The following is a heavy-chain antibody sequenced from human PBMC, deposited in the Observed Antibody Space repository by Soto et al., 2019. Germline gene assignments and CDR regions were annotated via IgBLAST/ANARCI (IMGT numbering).Heavy chain of an antibody. V-gene: IGHV1-69*02. CDR3: ASSNYIWGSYRYTGDYFQH. CDR1: GGTFSSYT. D-gene: IGHD3-16*02. CDR2: IIPILGIA. J-gene: IGHJ1*01. Sequence: QVQPVQSGAEVKKPGSSVKVSCKASGGTFSSYTISWVRQAPGQGLEWMGRIIPILGIANYAQKFQGRVTITADKSTSTAYMELSSLGSEDTAVYYCASSNYIWGSYRYTGDYFQHGGQGTLVTVSS.